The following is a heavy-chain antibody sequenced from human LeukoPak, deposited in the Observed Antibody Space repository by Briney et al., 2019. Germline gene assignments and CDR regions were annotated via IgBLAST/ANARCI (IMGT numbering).Heavy chain of an antibody. Sequence: GASVKVSCKASGYTFTGYHMHWVRQAPGQGLEWMGWINPNSGGTNYAQKFQGRVTMTRDTSISTAYMELSRLRSDDTAVYYCARAKIVVVPAAILRYYGSGSYYDYWGQGTLVTVSS. J-gene: IGHJ4*02. CDR2: INPNSGGT. CDR1: GYTFTGYH. V-gene: IGHV1-2*02. CDR3: ARAKIVVVPAAILRYYGSGSYYDY. D-gene: IGHD3-10*01.